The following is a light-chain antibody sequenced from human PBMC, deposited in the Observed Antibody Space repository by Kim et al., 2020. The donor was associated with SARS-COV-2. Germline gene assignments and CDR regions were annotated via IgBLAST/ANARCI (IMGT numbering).Light chain of an antibody. CDR3: NSRDKSGDHVV. CDR2: GKN. J-gene: IGLJ2*01. Sequence: AVGQTVTLTCQGDSLRTYYASWYQQKPGQAPILVIYGKNNRPSGIPDRFSGSSSGNTASLTVTGAQAVDEGDYYCNSRDKSGDHVVFGGGTQLTVL. V-gene: IGLV3-19*01. CDR1: SLRTYY.